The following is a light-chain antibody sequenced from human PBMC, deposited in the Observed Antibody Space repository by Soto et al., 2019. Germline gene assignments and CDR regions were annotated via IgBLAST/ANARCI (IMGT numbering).Light chain of an antibody. V-gene: IGKV3D-20*02. CDR2: GAS. CDR3: QQRSNWPRGT. J-gene: IGKJ2*01. CDR1: QTLSSSY. Sequence: EIVLTQSPGTLSLSPGERATLSCRASQTLSSSYLAWYQHKPGQAPRLLIYGASNRATGIPDRFSGSESGTDFTLTISRLEPEDFAVYYCQQRSNWPRGTFGQGTKLEIK.